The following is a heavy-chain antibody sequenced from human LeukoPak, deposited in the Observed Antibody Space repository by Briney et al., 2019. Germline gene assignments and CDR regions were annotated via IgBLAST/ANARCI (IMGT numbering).Heavy chain of an antibody. D-gene: IGHD3-22*01. CDR2: ISVSGGST. V-gene: IGHV3-23*01. J-gene: IGHJ3*01. Sequence: PGGCLRLSCAASGFTFSSYAMSWVRQAPGKGLGWVSAISVSGGSTYYADSVKGRFTISRDNSTNTLYLQMNSMRAEDTAVYYCAKDRGYVSSGYDPFDFWGQGTMVTVSS. CDR3: AKDRGYVSSGYDPFDF. CDR1: GFTFSSYA.